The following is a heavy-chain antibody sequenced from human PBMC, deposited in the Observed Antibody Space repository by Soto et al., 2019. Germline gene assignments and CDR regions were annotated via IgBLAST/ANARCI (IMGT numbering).Heavy chain of an antibody. V-gene: IGHV3-33*01. D-gene: IGHD3-3*01. Sequence: GGSLRLSCAASGFTFSSYGMHWVRQAPGKGLEWVAVIWYDGSNKYYADSVKGRFTISRDNSKNTLYLQMNSLRAEDTAVYYCARDKGITIFGVGRYYYYMDVWGKGTTVTVSS. CDR2: IWYDGSNK. J-gene: IGHJ6*03. CDR3: ARDKGITIFGVGRYYYYMDV. CDR1: GFTFSSYG.